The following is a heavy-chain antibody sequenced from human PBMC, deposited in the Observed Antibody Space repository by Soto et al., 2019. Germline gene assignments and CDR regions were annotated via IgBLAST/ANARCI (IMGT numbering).Heavy chain of an antibody. CDR1: GGSISSGDYY. CDR3: ARIPTFYGILGGSDET. D-gene: IGHD3-9*01. J-gene: IGHJ4*02. CDR2: IYASGRT. Sequence: QMQLQESGPGLVKPSETLSLTCTVSGGSISSGDYYWTWVHQHPGKGLEWIGYIYASGRTYYTPSLKRRVSISVDTSKNQFSLKLSSVAAADSAVYYCARIPTFYGILGGSDETWGQGILVTVSS. V-gene: IGHV4-31*03.